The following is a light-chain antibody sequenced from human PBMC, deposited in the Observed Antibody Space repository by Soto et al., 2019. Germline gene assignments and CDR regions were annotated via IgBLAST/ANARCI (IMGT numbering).Light chain of an antibody. Sequence: EIVLTQSPGTLSLSPGERATLSCRASQSVSSNYLAWYQQKPGQTPRLLIYGASSRATGIPDRFSGSGSGTDFTLPISRLEPEDFAVFYCQQYGSSPWTFVQGTKVESK. J-gene: IGKJ1*01. V-gene: IGKV3-20*01. CDR3: QQYGSSPWT. CDR2: GAS. CDR1: QSVSSNY.